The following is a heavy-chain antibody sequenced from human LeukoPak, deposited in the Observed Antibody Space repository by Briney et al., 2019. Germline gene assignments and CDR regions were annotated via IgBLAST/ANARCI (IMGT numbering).Heavy chain of an antibody. D-gene: IGHD3-22*01. CDR2: ISSSSSYI. V-gene: IGHV3-21*01. CDR1: GFTFSSYA. J-gene: IGHJ6*03. CDR3: ARDRHYSDSSGYWTSSYYYMDV. Sequence: GGSLRLSCAASGFTFSSYAMSWVRQAPGKGLEWVSRISSSSSYIHYADSVKGRFTISRDNAKNSLYLQMNSLRAKDTAVYYCARDRHYSDSSGYWTSSYYYMDVWGKGTTVTVSS.